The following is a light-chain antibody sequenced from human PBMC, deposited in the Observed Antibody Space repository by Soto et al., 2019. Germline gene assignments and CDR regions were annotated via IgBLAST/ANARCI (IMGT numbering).Light chain of an antibody. J-gene: IGLJ7*01. CDR1: SGHSTYT. CDR2: LERSGSY. Sequence: QSALTQSSSASASLGSSVTLTCTLSSGHSTYTIAWHQQQPGKAPRYLMKLERSGSYNKGSGVPDRFSGSSSGADRYLTISNLQSEDEADYYCETWDSNTHTVFGGGTQLTVL. CDR3: ETWDSNTHTV. V-gene: IGLV4-60*03.